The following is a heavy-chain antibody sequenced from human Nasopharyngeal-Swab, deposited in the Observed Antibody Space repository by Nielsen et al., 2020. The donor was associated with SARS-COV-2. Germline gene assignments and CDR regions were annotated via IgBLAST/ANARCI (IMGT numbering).Heavy chain of an antibody. Sequence: SVKVSCKASGGTFSSYAISWVRQAPGQGLEWMGGIIPIFGTANYEQKFQGRVTITADESTSTAYMELSSLRSEDTAVYYCAREGPGATLPQAAFDIWGQGTMVTVSS. V-gene: IGHV1-69*13. CDR1: GGTFSSYA. CDR3: AREGPGATLPQAAFDI. D-gene: IGHD1-26*01. CDR2: IIPIFGTA. J-gene: IGHJ3*02.